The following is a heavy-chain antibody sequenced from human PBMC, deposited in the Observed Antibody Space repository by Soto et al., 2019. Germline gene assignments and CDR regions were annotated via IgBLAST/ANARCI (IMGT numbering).Heavy chain of an antibody. CDR3: ASDQSGYNYLGDD. J-gene: IGHJ4*02. Sequence: QVQLVESGGGVVQPGRSLRLSCAASGFSFRNYGMHWVRQAPGKGLEWVAVIWYDGGYKYADSVKGRFTISRDNSKNTLYMQMNSLRAEETAVYYCASDQSGYNYLGDDWGQGTLVTVSS. V-gene: IGHV3-33*01. CDR1: GFSFRNYG. CDR2: IWYDGGYK. D-gene: IGHD5-12*01.